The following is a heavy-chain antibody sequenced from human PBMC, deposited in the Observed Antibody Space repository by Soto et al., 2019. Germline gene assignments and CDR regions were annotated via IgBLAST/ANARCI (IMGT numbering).Heavy chain of an antibody. J-gene: IGHJ4*02. Sequence: ASVKVSCKASGYTFSSYAMHWVLQAPGQRLEWMGWINAGYGNTKSSQKFQDRVTISRDTSASTAYMELTSLRSEDTAVYYCARDTGDGTFDFWGQGTLVTVSS. CDR2: INAGYGNT. V-gene: IGHV1-3*01. D-gene: IGHD7-27*01. CDR3: ARDTGDGTFDF. CDR1: GYTFSSYA.